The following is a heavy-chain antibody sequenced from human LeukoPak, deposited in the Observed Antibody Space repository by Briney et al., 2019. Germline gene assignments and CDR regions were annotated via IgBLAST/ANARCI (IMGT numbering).Heavy chain of an antibody. V-gene: IGHV3-23*01. D-gene: IGHD6-19*01. J-gene: IGHJ4*02. CDR3: AKLYSSEYYFDY. Sequence: GASLGLSCAASGFTFSSYAMSWVRQAPGKGLEWVSAISGSGGSTYYADSVKGRFTISRDNSKNTLYLQMNSLRAEDTAVYYCAKLYSSEYYFDYWGQGTLVTVSS. CDR2: ISGSGGST. CDR1: GFTFSSYA.